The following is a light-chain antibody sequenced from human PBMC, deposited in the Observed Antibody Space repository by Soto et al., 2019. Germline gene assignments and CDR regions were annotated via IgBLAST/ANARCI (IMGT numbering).Light chain of an antibody. V-gene: IGKV4-1*01. CDR2: WAS. CDR3: QQYYTSPWT. J-gene: IGKJ1*01. Sequence: DILMTQSPASLAVSLGERATINCKSSQSVLYSSNNKNYLAWYQEKSGQPPKVLIYWASTRESGVPDRFSGSGSGTDFTLTISSLQAEDGAVYYCQQYYTSPWTFGQGTKVDIK. CDR1: QSVLYSSNNKNY.